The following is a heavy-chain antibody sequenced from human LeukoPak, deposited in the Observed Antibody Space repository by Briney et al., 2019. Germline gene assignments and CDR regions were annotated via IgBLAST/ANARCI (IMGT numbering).Heavy chain of an antibody. D-gene: IGHD3-9*01. CDR1: GGSIRSSIY. V-gene: IGHV4-39*07. CDR2: INYSGLT. Sequence: SETLSLTCTVSGGSIRSSIYWGWIRQLPGKGLEWIGNINYSGLTYYNPSVKSRVTLSVDVSKNRFSLHLTSVTAADTALYFCARTHFDSLGWFDPWGQGTLVTVSS. CDR3: ARTHFDSLGWFDP. J-gene: IGHJ5*02.